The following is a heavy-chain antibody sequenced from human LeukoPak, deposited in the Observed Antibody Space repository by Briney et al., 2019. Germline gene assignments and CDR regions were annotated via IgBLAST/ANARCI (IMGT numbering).Heavy chain of an antibody. CDR1: GFTFSTYT. Sequence: PGGSLRLSCAASGFTFSTYTMHWARQAPGKGLEYVSGISGNGGSTYYANSVKGRFTISRDNSKNTLYLQMGSLRPEDMAVYYCARDGSCLSSNYQYFDYWGQGTLVTVSS. CDR3: ARDGSCLSSNYQYFDY. D-gene: IGHD3-10*01. CDR2: ISGNGGST. V-gene: IGHV3-64*01. J-gene: IGHJ4*02.